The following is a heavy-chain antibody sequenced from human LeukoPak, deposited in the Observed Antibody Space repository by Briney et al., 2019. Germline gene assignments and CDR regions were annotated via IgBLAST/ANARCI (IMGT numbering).Heavy chain of an antibody. CDR3: ARVRRDGYYAFDY. CDR2: INPNSGGT. CDR1: GYTFTSYY. J-gene: IGHJ4*02. D-gene: IGHD5-24*01. V-gene: IGHV1-2*02. Sequence: ASVKVSCKASGYTFTSYYMHWVRQAPGQGLEWMGWINPNSGGTNYAQKFQGRVTMTRDTSISTAYMELSRLRSDDTAVYYCARVRRDGYYAFDYWGQGTLVTVSS.